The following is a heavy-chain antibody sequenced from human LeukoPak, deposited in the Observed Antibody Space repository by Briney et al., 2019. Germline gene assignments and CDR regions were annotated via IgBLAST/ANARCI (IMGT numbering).Heavy chain of an antibody. D-gene: IGHD4-23*01. CDR2: VSSSSSYI. CDR3: ARDYGGNSGWYFDL. V-gene: IGHV3-21*01. J-gene: IGHJ2*01. CDR1: GFTFSSYS. Sequence: GGSLRLSCAASGFTFSSYSMNWVRQAPGKGLEWVSSVSSSSSYIYYADSVKGRFTISRDNAKNSLYLQMNSLRAEDTAVYYCARDYGGNSGWYFDLWGRGTLVTVSS.